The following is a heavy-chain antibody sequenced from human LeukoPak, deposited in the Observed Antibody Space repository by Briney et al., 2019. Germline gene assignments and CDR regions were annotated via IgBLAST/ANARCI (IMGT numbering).Heavy chain of an antibody. CDR1: GFTFSSYG. Sequence: GRSLRLSCAASGFTFSSYGMHWVRQAPGKGLEWVAVISYDGSNKHYADSVKGRFTISRDNSKNTLYLQMNSLRAEDTAVYYCAKGITMVRGPEPNFDYWGQGTLVTVSS. D-gene: IGHD3-10*01. V-gene: IGHV3-30*18. CDR2: ISYDGSNK. J-gene: IGHJ4*02. CDR3: AKGITMVRGPEPNFDY.